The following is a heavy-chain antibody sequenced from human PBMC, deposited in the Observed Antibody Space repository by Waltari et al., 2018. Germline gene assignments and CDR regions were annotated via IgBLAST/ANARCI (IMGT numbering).Heavy chain of an antibody. D-gene: IGHD1-26*01. J-gene: IGHJ4*02. V-gene: IGHV3-49*04. CDR1: GFTFCDYP. CDR3: TRVLGWGANAY. CDR2: IKSKAYGGTT. Sequence: EVQLVESGGGLVQPGRSLRLSCRGSGFTFCDYPMSWVRQAPGKGLEWVGRIKSKAYGGTTEYAASVKGRFTISRDDSKSMAYLQMNSLETEDTAVYYCTRVLGWGANAYWGQGTLVTVSS.